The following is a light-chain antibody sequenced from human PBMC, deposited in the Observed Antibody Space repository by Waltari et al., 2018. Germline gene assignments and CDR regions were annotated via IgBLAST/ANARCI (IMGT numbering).Light chain of an antibody. J-gene: IGLJ1*01. CDR3: SSYTSSSTYV. CDR2: EVS. Sequence: QSALTQPASVSGSPGQSITIPCTGTSRYVGGYNYASWYQQHPGKAPNLMIYEVSNRPSGVSNRFSGAKSGNTASLTISGLQAEDEADYYCSSYTSSSTYVFGTGTKVTVL. CDR1: SRYVGGYNY. V-gene: IGLV2-14*01.